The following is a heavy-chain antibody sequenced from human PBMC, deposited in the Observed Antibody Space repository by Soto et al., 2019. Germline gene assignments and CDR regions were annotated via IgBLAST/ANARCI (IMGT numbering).Heavy chain of an antibody. V-gene: IGHV3-64*01. Sequence: EVQLVESGGGLVQPGGSLRLSCAASGFTFSSYAMHWVRQAPGKGLEYVSAISSNGGSTYYANSVKGRFTISRDNSKNTLDLQMGRLRPEDMAVYYCARGWIVELRMNGRIDYWGQGTLVTVSS. CDR2: ISSNGGST. CDR3: ARGWIVELRMNGRIDY. CDR1: GFTFSSYA. D-gene: IGHD1-7*01. J-gene: IGHJ4*02.